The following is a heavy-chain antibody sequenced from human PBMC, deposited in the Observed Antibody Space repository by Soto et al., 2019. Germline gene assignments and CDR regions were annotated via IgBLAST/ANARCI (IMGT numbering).Heavy chain of an antibody. J-gene: IGHJ4*02. Sequence: GGSLRLSCAASGFTFSSYAMSWVRLAPGKGLEWVSAISGSGGSTYYADSVKGRFTISRDNSKNTLYLQMNRLRAEGTAVYYCAKEATLHQLQFIDYWGQGTLVTVSS. V-gene: IGHV3-23*01. CDR2: ISGSGGST. CDR3: AKEATLHQLQFIDY. D-gene: IGHD2-21*01. CDR1: GFTFSSYA.